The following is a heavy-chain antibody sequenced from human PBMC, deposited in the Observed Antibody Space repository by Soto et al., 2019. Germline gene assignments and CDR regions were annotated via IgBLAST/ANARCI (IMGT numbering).Heavy chain of an antibody. V-gene: IGHV1-24*01. CDR2: FDPEDGET. CDR3: ARDTLRYFDWLTPTYYYYYYGMDV. Sequence: ASVKVACKVSGYTLTVLSMHWVRQAPGKGLEWMGGFDPEDGETIYAQKFQGRVTITADESTSTAYMELSSLRSEDTAVYYCARDTLRYFDWLTPTYYYYYYGMDVWGQGTTVTAP. J-gene: IGHJ6*02. D-gene: IGHD3-9*01. CDR1: GYTLTVLS.